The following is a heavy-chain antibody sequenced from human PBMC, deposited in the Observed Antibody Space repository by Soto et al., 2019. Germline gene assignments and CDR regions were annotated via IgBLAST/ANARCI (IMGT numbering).Heavy chain of an antibody. D-gene: IGHD6-13*01. CDR3: ARDDRAAAAGTTYYFAY. J-gene: IGHJ4*02. V-gene: IGHV1-18*01. Sequence: QVQLVQSEAEVKKPGASVKVSCKASGYIFTNDGLSWVRQAPGQGLERMAWISPYDGNTHYAQNLQGRVTVTTDTSTSTAYMELRSLRSDDTAVYFCARDDRAAAAGTTYYFAYWGQGTLVTVSS. CDR2: ISPYDGNT. CDR1: GYIFTNDG.